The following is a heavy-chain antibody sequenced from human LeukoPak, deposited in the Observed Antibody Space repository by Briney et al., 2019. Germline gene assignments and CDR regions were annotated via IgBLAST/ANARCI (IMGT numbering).Heavy chain of an antibody. J-gene: IGHJ4*02. CDR3: ATRITDSGSSHIDY. V-gene: IGHV1-69*05. CDR2: IIPIFGTA. D-gene: IGHD1-26*01. CDR1: GGTFSSYA. Sequence: SVKVSCKASGGTFSSYAISWVRQAPGQGLEWMGGIIPIFGTANYAQKFQGRVTITTDESTSTDYMELSSLRSEATAVYYCATRITDSGSSHIDYWGQGTLVTVSS.